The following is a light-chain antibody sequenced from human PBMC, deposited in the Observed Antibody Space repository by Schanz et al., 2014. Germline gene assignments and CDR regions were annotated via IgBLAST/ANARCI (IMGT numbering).Light chain of an antibody. Sequence: QSVLTQPPSVSAAPGQTVTISCSGNNSNIARNYVSWYQQFPGTAPKLLIYNDNNRPSEVPDRFSGSKSGPSATLAITGLQSGDEAQYSFLPLALCLSLVVFGGGTKLTVL. CDR2: NDN. J-gene: IGLJ2*01. V-gene: IGLV1-51*01. CDR3: LPLALCLSLVV. CDR1: NSNIARNY.